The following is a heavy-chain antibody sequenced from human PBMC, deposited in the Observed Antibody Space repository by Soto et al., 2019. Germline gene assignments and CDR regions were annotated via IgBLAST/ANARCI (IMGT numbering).Heavy chain of an antibody. CDR1: GFTFRNYA. CDR3: AKFKGGVNDGLDI. V-gene: IGHV3-23*01. D-gene: IGHD6-25*01. CDR2: ISSSGDNT. Sequence: SLRLSCTASGFTFRNYAMTWVRQAPGKGLEWVSGISSSGDNTYYANSVRGRFTISRDNSKDTLFLQMSSLRAEDTAAYYCAKFKGGVNDGLDIWGQGTMVTVSS. J-gene: IGHJ3*02.